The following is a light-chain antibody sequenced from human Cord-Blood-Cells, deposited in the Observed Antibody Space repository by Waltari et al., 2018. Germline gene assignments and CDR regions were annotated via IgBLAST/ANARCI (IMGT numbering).Light chain of an antibody. CDR3: QQYNNWPYS. CDR2: GAS. Sequence: EIVMTPSPATLSVSPGERATLPCRASQSVSSNLAWYQQKPGQAPRLLIYGASTRATGIPARFSGSGSGTEFTLTISSLQSEDFAVYYCQQYNNWPYSFGHGTKLEIK. CDR1: QSVSSN. J-gene: IGKJ2*03. V-gene: IGKV3-15*01.